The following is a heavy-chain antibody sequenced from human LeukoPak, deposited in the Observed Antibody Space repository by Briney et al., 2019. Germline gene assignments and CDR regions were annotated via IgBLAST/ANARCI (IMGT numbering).Heavy chain of an antibody. CDR3: ARMYCSTTSCSYGFDI. V-gene: IGHV4-39*07. CDR1: GGSISSSSYY. J-gene: IGHJ3*02. D-gene: IGHD2-2*01. Sequence: SETLSLTCTVSGGSISSSSYYWGWIRQPPGKGLEWIGSIYYSGSTYYNPSLKSRVTISVDTSKNQVSLKLSSVTAADTAMYFCARMYCSTTSCSYGFDIWAQGTMVTVSS. CDR2: IYYSGST.